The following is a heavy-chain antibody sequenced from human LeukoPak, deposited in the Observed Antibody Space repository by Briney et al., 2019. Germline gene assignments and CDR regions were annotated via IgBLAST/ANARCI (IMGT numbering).Heavy chain of an antibody. CDR1: GGSISSYY. V-gene: IGHV4-59*08. Sequence: SETLSLTCTVSGGSISSYYWSWIRQPPGKGLEWIGYIYYSGSTNYNPSLKSRVTISVDTSKNQFSLKLSSVTAADTAVYYCARHITMVRGVIMSHFDYWGQGTLVTVSS. CDR2: IYYSGST. CDR3: ARHITMVRGVIMSHFDY. J-gene: IGHJ4*02. D-gene: IGHD3-10*01.